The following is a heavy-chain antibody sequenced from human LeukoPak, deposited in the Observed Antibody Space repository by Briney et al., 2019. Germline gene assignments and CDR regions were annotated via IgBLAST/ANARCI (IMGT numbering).Heavy chain of an antibody. J-gene: IGHJ6*03. V-gene: IGHV1-69*05. CDR1: GGTFSSYA. CDR3: ARGVVPAASYYYYMDV. D-gene: IGHD2-2*01. Sequence: SVKVSCKASGGTFSSYAISWVRQAPGQGLEWMGGIIPIFGTANYAQKFQGRVTITTDESTSTAYMELSSLRSEDTAVYYCARGVVPAASYYYYMDVWGKGTTVTVSS. CDR2: IIPIFGTA.